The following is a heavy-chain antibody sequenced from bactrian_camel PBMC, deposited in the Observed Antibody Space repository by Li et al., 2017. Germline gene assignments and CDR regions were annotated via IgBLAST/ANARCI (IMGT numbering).Heavy chain of an antibody. J-gene: IGHJ6*01. CDR3: AKAPELETMDS. CDR2: VNSGGGST. Sequence: VQLVESGGGLVQPGGSLRLSCAASGFTLSSYAMSWVRQAPGKGLEWVSAVNSGGGSTYYADSVKGRFTISRDNAKNTVYLRLNSLQTEDQAMYYCAKAPELETMDSWGQGTQVTVS. CDR1: GFTLSSYA. D-gene: IGHD4*01. V-gene: IGHV3S40*01.